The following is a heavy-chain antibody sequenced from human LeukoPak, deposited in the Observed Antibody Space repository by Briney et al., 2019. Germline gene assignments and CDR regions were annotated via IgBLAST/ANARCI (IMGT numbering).Heavy chain of an antibody. CDR2: IYNSGST. D-gene: IGHD1-14*01. J-gene: IGHJ5*02. V-gene: IGHV4-59*01. CDR1: GDSISNYY. Sequence: SETLSLTCIVSGDSISNYYWSWIRQPPGKGLEWIGYIYNSGSTNYNPCLKSRVTISVDTSKNQFSLKLSSVTAADTAVYYCARNRYFHPWGQGTLVTVSS. CDR3: ARNRYFHP.